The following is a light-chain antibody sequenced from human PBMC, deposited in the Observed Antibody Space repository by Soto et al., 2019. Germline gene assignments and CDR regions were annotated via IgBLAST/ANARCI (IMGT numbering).Light chain of an antibody. CDR1: QSVSSD. Sequence: EIVMTQSPATLSVSPGEGATLSCRASQSVSSDLAWYQQKPGQAPRLLIHGASTRATGVPARFSGSGSGTEFTLTISSLQSEDFAVYYCLQYSNWPPWTFGQGTEVAVK. CDR3: LQYSNWPPWT. J-gene: IGKJ1*01. CDR2: GAS. V-gene: IGKV3-15*01.